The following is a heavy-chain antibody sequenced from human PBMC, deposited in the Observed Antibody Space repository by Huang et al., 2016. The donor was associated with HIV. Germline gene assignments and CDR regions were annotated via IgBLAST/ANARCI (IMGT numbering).Heavy chain of an antibody. Sequence: QVQLQQWGAGLLKPSGALSLKCAVYGGSLSDQYWTWIRLSPGKRLEWIGELNHRGLSTDNPSLRSRVTMSVDMSKNQFSLNLTSLTAADTAVYYCARPRMTATSSDSTWSFFDSWGQGTLVIVSS. J-gene: IGHJ4*02. CDR2: LNHRGLS. CDR3: ARPRMTATSSDSTWSFFDS. V-gene: IGHV4-34*02. CDR1: GGSLSDQY. D-gene: IGHD2-21*02.